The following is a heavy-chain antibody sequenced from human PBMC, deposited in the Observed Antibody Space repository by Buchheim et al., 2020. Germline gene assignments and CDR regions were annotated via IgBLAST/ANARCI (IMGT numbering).Heavy chain of an antibody. CDR1: GFTFSTYA. CDR3: ARTDCGTTHCKHLQY. Sequence: QVQLVESGGGVVQPGRSLRLSCAASGFTFSTYAMHWVRQAPGKGLDWLAVISDDGTNNYYTDAVKGRFTISRDNSKNTVYLQVDSLTTEDTAAYYCARTDCGTTHCKHLQYWGLGTL. J-gene: IGHJ4*02. D-gene: IGHD2-21*01. CDR2: ISDDGTNN. V-gene: IGHV3-30*03.